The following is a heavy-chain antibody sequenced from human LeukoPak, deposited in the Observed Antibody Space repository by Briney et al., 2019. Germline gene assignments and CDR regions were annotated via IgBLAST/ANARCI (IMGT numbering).Heavy chain of an antibody. CDR3: ARVFVVGATPGMDV. CDR2: IYYSGST. D-gene: IGHD1-26*01. Sequence: SETLSLTCTVSGGSISSYYWSWIRQPPGKGLEWIGYIYYSGSTNHNPSLKSRVTISVDTPKNQFSLKLSSVTAADTAVYYCARVFVVGATPGMDVWGQGTTVTVSS. V-gene: IGHV4-59*01. J-gene: IGHJ6*02. CDR1: GGSISSYY.